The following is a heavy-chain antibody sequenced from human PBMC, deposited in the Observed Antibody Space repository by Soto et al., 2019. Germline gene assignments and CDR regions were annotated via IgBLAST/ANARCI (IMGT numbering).Heavy chain of an antibody. Sequence: LSLTCTVSGGSISSSSYYWGWIRQPPGKELEWIGSIYYSGSTYYNPSLKSRVTISVDTSKNQFSLKLSSVTAADTAVYYCARLPIVVVPAAPYYYYYGMDVWGQGTTVTVSS. CDR2: IYYSGST. J-gene: IGHJ6*02. V-gene: IGHV4-39*01. CDR1: GGSISSSSYY. D-gene: IGHD2-2*01. CDR3: ARLPIVVVPAAPYYYYYGMDV.